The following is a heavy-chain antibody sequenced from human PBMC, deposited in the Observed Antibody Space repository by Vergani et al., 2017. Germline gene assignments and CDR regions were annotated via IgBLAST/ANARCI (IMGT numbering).Heavy chain of an antibody. D-gene: IGHD1-1*01. Sequence: EVQLVESGGGLVKPGGSLRLSCAASGFTFSSYSMNWVRQAPGKGLEWVSSISSSSSYIYYADSVKGRFTISRDNAKNSLYLQMNSLRAEDTAVYYCARDPNGGSYFDDWGQGTLVTVSS. CDR3: ARDPNGGSYFDD. V-gene: IGHV3-21*01. CDR1: GFTFSSYS. CDR2: ISSSSSYI. J-gene: IGHJ4*02.